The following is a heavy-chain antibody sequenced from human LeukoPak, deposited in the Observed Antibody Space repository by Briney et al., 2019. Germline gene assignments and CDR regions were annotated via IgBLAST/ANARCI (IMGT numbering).Heavy chain of an antibody. V-gene: IGHV4-30-4*01. CDR1: GGSISSDDYY. Sequence: SHTLSLSCTVSGGSISSDDYYWSWIRQPPGKGLEWIGYIYYSGSTYYNPSLKSRVTISVDTSKNQFSLKLSSVTAADTAVYFWARETWGASVNWFDPWGQGTLVTVS. CDR2: IYYSGST. D-gene: IGHD1-26*01. CDR3: ARETWGASVNWFDP. J-gene: IGHJ5*02.